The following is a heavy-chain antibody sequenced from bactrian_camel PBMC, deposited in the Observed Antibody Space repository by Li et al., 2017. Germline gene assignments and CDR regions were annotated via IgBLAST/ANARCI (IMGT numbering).Heavy chain of an antibody. CDR1: GDTVSSLYC. V-gene: IGHV3S1*01. J-gene: IGHJ4*01. CDR2: IYIGDGAA. CDR3: AADRRRHGPPSLRPGDYSV. Sequence: QVQLVESGGGSVQAGGSLRLSCAASGDTVSSLYCMAWFRQLPGKEREGVATIYIGDGAAYYADSAKGRFTCSRDNAKNTIYLQMVSLEPGDTARYYCAADRRRHGPPSLRPGDYSVWGQGTQVTVS. D-gene: IGHD2*01.